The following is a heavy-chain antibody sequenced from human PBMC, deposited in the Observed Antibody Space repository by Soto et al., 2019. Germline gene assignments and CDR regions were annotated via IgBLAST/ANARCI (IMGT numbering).Heavy chain of an antibody. J-gene: IGHJ6*02. CDR3: ARDLGDLAARPNYYYYDGMDV. CDR2: INPSGGST. D-gene: IGHD6-6*01. CDR1: GYTFTSYY. V-gene: IGHV1-46*01. Sequence: ASVKVSCKASGYTFTSYYMHWVRQAPGQGLEWMGIINPSGGSTSYAQKFQGRVTMTRDTSTSTVYMELSSLRSEDTAVYYCARDLGDLAARPNYYYYDGMDVWGQGTTGTGSS.